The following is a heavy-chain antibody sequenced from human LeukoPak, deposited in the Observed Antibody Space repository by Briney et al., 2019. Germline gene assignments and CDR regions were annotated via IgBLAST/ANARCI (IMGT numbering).Heavy chain of an antibody. J-gene: IGHJ4*02. CDR1: AFIFSGHW. Sequence: PGGSLRLSCEGSAFIFSGHWMNWVRQTPGKGLEWVASIKEDGSERQYVDSVKGRFSISRDNTMGSLFLQLNSLRAEDTAVYYCARGAWRIAAFFDFWGQGTLVTVSS. CDR2: IKEDGSER. CDR3: ARGAWRIAAFFDF. D-gene: IGHD6-6*01. V-gene: IGHV3-7*03.